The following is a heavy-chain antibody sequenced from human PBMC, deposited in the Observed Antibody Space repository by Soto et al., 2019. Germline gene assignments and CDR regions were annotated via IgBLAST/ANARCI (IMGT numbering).Heavy chain of an antibody. V-gene: IGHV4-39*01. CDR3: ARGLSSPSAAGV. D-gene: IGHD6-6*01. Sequence: QLKLQESGPGLVKPSETLSLTCAVSGGSVSSGGNYWGWIRQSPGKGLEWIGSVHDTGTTHSNPSHTSRVTISVDTSKTQCSLNVNSVTAAGAAVYYCARGLSSPSAAGVWGQGTLVTVSS. J-gene: IGHJ4*01. CDR2: VHDTGTT. CDR1: GGSVSSGGNY.